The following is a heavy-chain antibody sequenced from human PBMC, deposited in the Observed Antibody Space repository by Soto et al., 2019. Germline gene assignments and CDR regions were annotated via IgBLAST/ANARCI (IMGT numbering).Heavy chain of an antibody. CDR3: ARDLGNWNDVVFGAFDI. CDR2: ICYGGSNK. Sequence: GGVLRFCCTAAEFTFSSYGIRWVRQATGKGLEWVAVICYGGSNKYYADSVKGRFTISSDNSKNTLYLQMNSLRAEDTAFYYCARDLGNWNDVVFGAFDIWGQGTMVTVSS. D-gene: IGHD1-1*01. J-gene: IGHJ3*02. CDR1: EFTFSSYG. V-gene: IGHV3-33*01.